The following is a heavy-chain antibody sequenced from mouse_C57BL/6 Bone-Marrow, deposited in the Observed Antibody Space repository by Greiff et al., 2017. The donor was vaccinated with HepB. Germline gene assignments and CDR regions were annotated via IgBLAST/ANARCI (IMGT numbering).Heavy chain of an antibody. CDR1: GYTFTSYW. Sequence: QVQLQQPGAELVMPGASVKLSCKASGYTFTSYWMHWVKQRPGQGLEWIGEIDPSDSYTNYNQKFKGKSTLTVDKSSRTAYMQLSSLTSEDSAVYYCARYGSSGDWYFDVWGTGTTVTVSS. CDR2: IDPSDSYT. J-gene: IGHJ1*03. V-gene: IGHV1-69*01. CDR3: ARYGSSGDWYFDV. D-gene: IGHD1-1*01.